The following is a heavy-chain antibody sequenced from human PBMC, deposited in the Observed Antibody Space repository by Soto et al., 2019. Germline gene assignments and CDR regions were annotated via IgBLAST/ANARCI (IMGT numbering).Heavy chain of an antibody. Sequence: QVQLQESGPGLVKPSQTLSLTCTVSGGSISSGGYYWSWIRQHPGKGLEWIGYIYYSGSTYYNPSLKSRVTISVDTSKNQFSLKLSSVTAADTAVYYCARGGKGYGGNDGYYYGMDVWGQGTTVTVSS. CDR1: GGSISSGGYY. V-gene: IGHV4-31*03. CDR2: IYYSGST. J-gene: IGHJ6*02. D-gene: IGHD4-17*01. CDR3: ARGGKGYGGNDGYYYGMDV.